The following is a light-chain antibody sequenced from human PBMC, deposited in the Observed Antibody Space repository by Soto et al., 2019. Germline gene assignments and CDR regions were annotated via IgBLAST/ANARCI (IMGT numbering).Light chain of an antibody. V-gene: IGLV1-44*01. Sequence: QSVLTQPPSASGTPGQRVTISCSGSSSNIGRDTVNWYLQLPGMAPKLLIYSNNQRPSGVSDRFSGSKSGTSASLAISGLQSEDEADYYCASWDGSLNGWVFGGGTKVTVL. J-gene: IGLJ3*02. CDR3: ASWDGSLNGWV. CDR1: SSNIGRDT. CDR2: SNN.